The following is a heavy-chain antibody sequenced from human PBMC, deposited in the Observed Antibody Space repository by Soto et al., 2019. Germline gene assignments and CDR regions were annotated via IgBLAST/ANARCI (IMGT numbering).Heavy chain of an antibody. CDR2: ITTDGSTT. CDR3: ARDREWVXFDS. Sequence: PGGSLRLSCAASGFTFSSYIMHWVRQTPGKGLVWVSRITTDGSTTTYADSVRGRFTISRDNAKNTLYLQMNSLSAEDTAVYYCARDREWVXFDSWGQGTLVTVSS. D-gene: IGHD3-3*01. J-gene: IGHJ4*02. CDR1: GFTFSSYI. V-gene: IGHV3-74*01.